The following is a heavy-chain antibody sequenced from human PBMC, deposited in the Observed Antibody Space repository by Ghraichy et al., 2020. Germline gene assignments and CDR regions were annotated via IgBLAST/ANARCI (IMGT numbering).Heavy chain of an antibody. J-gene: IGHJ4*02. Sequence: LSLTCAASGFTFSNYGMHWVRQAPDKGLEWVAFIRFDGSTKNHADSVKGRFTISRDNSKNTLLLQMSSLRVEDTAVYYCAKDFDSGWYGIGYWGQGTLVTVSS. V-gene: IGHV3-30*02. D-gene: IGHD6-19*01. CDR1: GFTFSNYG. CDR2: IRFDGSTK. CDR3: AKDFDSGWYGIGY.